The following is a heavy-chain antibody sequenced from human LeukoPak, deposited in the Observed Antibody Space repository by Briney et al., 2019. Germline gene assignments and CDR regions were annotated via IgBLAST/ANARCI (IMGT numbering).Heavy chain of an antibody. CDR2: IYSGDTT. CDR3: AREITYGMDV. J-gene: IGHJ6*02. V-gene: IGHV3-53*01. CDR1: GFTVSSNY. Sequence: GGSLRLSCAASGFTVSSNYMSWVRQAPGKGLEWVSVIYSGDTTSYADSVKGRFTISRDNSKNTLYLQMNSLRAEDTAVYYCAREITYGMDVWGQGTTVTVSS.